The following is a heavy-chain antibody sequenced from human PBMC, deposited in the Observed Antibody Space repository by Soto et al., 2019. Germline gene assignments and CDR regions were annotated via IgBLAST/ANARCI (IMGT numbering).Heavy chain of an antibody. CDR2: VSNIGSA. J-gene: IGHJ4*02. Sequence: SETLSLTCGVSGDSVSNFYWTWIRHFPGKGLESIGYVSNIGSATYNPSLESRVAISLDTSKNQFSLRLSSVTAADTAVYYCARVRNAYAGLYYWGQGILVTVSS. CDR3: ARVRNAYAGLYY. D-gene: IGHD3-22*01. V-gene: IGHV4-59*08. CDR1: GDSVSNFY.